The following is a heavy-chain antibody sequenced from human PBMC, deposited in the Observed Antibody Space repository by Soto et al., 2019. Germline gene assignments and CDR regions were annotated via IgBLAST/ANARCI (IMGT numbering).Heavy chain of an antibody. D-gene: IGHD2-15*01. CDR2: IISMLGTA. J-gene: IGHJ4*02. Sequence: QEQLVQSGAEVKQPGSSVRVSCKASGGTFRTDVFSWVRQAPGQGLEWMGGIISMLGTANYAQKFQGRVTITADDSTSTAYMELSSLRFADTAVYYCARDRFLIGGFRFNLSEVDYRGQGTLVTVSS. CDR3: ARDRFLIGGFRFNLSEVDY. V-gene: IGHV1-69*01. CDR1: GGTFRTDV.